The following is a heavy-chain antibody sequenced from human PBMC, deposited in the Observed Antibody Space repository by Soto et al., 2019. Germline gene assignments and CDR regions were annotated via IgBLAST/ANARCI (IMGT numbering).Heavy chain of an antibody. J-gene: IGHJ4*02. Sequence: GSLRLSCAASGFTFSSYAMSWVRQAPGKGPEWVSAISGSGISTCYADSVKGRFTISRDNSKNTLYLQMNSLRAEDTAVYYCVKEARITIFGVVTPAGYWGQGTLVTVSP. CDR3: VKEARITIFGVVTPAGY. D-gene: IGHD3-3*01. V-gene: IGHV3-23*01. CDR1: GFTFSSYA. CDR2: ISGSGIST.